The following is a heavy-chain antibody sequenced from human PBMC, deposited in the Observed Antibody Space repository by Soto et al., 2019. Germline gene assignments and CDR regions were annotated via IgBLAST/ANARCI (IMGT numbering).Heavy chain of an antibody. V-gene: IGHV3-74*01. J-gene: IGHJ4*02. CDR3: ARAGSYRFDS. D-gene: IGHD3-16*02. CDR2: MNSDGSTT. Sequence: EVQLVESGGGLVQPGGSLRLSCAASGFTFSSSWMHWVRQAPGKGLVWVSRMNSDGSTTNYADSVKGRFTISRDNAKNTLYLQINSLSAEDTAVYYCARAGSYRFDSWGQGTLVTVSS. CDR1: GFTFSSSW.